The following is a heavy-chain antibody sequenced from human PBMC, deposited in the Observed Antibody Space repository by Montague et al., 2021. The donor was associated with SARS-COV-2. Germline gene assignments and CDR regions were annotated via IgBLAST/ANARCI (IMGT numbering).Heavy chain of an antibody. Sequence: TLSLTCRVSGASIDTGNHYWTWIRQSAGQGLEWIGNIHNSGPTNYNPSLKSRVTISLDRAKNHFSLLLSSVTAADTATYYCGRDSVSYGLDVWGQGTTATVSS. V-gene: IGHV4-61*09. CDR2: IHNSGPT. CDR3: GRDSVSYGLDV. CDR1: GASIDTGNHY. D-gene: IGHD3-16*01. J-gene: IGHJ6*02.